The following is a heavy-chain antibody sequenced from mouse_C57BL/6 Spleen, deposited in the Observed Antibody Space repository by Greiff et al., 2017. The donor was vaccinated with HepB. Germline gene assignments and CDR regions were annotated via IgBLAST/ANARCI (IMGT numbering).Heavy chain of an antibody. D-gene: IGHD3-3*01. V-gene: IGHV1-81*01. Sequence: VQLQQSGAELARPGASVKLSCKASGYTFTSYGISWVKQRTGQGLEWIGEIYPRSGNTYYNEKFKGKATLTADKSSSTAYMELRSLTSEDSAVYFCATGGYSEGDYAMDYWGQGTSVTVSS. CDR3: ATGGYSEGDYAMDY. J-gene: IGHJ4*01. CDR2: IYPRSGNT. CDR1: GYTFTSYG.